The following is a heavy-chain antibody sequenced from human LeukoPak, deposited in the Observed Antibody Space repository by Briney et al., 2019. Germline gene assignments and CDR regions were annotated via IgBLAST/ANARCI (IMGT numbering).Heavy chain of an antibody. CDR2: IYYSGST. CDR1: GCSISSSSYY. D-gene: IGHD3-10*01. Sequence: PSETLSLTCTVSGCSISSSSYYWGWIPQPPGKGLEWIGSIYYSGSTYYNPSLKSRVTISVDTSKNQFSLKLSSVTAADTAVYYCASSSITMVRGVIYTYDYWGQGTLVTVSS. CDR3: ASSSITMVRGVIYTYDY. V-gene: IGHV4-39*01. J-gene: IGHJ4*02.